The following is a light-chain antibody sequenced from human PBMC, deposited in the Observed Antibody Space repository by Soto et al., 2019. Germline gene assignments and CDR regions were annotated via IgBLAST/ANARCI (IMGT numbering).Light chain of an antibody. J-gene: IGKJ1*01. Sequence: EIVMTQSPATLSVSPGERATLSCRASQSVSSNLAWYQHKAGQAPRLLIYDASTRATGIPARFSGSGSGTDFTLTISSLQSEDFAVYYCQQYNNWPWTFGQGTKVEIK. CDR3: QQYNNWPWT. CDR1: QSVSSN. CDR2: DAS. V-gene: IGKV3-15*01.